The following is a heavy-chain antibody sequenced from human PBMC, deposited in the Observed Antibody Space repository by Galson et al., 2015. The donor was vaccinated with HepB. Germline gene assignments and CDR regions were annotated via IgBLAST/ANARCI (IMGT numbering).Heavy chain of an antibody. J-gene: IGHJ4*02. Sequence: SLRLSCAASGFTFSNYWMVWVRQAPGKGLVWVSRIKGDGSGITYADSVKGRFTISRDNSESTVYLEMNSLRDEDTAVYYCGTDKWGFPDYWGQGTLVTVSS. CDR3: GTDKWGFPDY. CDR2: IKGDGSGI. D-gene: IGHD7-27*01. V-gene: IGHV3-74*03. CDR1: GFTFSNYW.